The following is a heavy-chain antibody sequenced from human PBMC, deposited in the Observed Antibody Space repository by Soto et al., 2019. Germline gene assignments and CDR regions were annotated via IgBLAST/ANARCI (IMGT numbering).Heavy chain of an antibody. CDR2: MNPNSGNT. CDR3: ARRGYSSSWYYFYYYCMDV. Sequence: QVQLVQSGAEVKKPGASVKVSCKASGYTFTSYDINWVRQATGQGLEWMGWMNPNSGNTDYAQKFQGRVTMTRNTSISTAYMELSSLRSEDTAVYYCARRGYSSSWYYFYYYCMDVWGQGTTVTVSS. CDR1: GYTFTSYD. J-gene: IGHJ6*02. D-gene: IGHD6-13*01. V-gene: IGHV1-8*01.